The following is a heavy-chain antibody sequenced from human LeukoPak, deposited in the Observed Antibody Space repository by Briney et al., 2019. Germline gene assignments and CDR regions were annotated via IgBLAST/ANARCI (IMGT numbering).Heavy chain of an antibody. Sequence: ASVKVSCKASGYTFTGYYMHWVRQAPGQGLEWMGWINPNSGGTNYAQKFQGRVTMTRDTSISTAYMELSRLRSDDTAVYYCARAVTTDVLVSSHGFDYWGQGTLVTASS. CDR2: INPNSGGT. J-gene: IGHJ4*02. V-gene: IGHV1-2*02. CDR1: GYTFTGYY. D-gene: IGHD4-17*01. CDR3: ARAVTTDVLVSSHGFDY.